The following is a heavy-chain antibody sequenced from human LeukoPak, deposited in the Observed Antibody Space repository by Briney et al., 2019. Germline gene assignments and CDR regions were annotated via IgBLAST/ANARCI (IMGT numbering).Heavy chain of an antibody. J-gene: IGHJ4*02. CDR1: GDTFSSFG. CDR3: ARVVGGYCSSTSCYSFGFDY. V-gene: IGHV1-69*13. Sequence: SVKVSCKASGDTFSSFGISWVRQAPGQGLEWMGGIIPIFGTANYAQKFQGRVTITADESTSTAYMELSSLRAEDTAVYYCARVVGGYCSSTSCYSFGFDYWGQGTLVTVSS. D-gene: IGHD2-2*02. CDR2: IIPIFGTA.